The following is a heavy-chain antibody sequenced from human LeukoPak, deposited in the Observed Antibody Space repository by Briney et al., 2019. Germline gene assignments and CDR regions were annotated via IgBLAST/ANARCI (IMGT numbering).Heavy chain of an antibody. D-gene: IGHD1-26*01. CDR1: GDSISSYY. J-gene: IGHJ6*03. Sequence: SETLSLTCTVTGDSISSYYWSWIRQPPGKGLEWIGYIYYSGSTNYNPSLKSRVTISVDTSKNQFSLKLRSVTAADTAVYYCARGGGLGAYYYYMDVWGKGTTVTISS. CDR3: ARGGGLGAYYYYMDV. V-gene: IGHV4-59*01. CDR2: IYYSGST.